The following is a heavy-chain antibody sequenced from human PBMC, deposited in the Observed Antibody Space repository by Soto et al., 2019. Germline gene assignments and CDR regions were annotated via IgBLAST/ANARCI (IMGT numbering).Heavy chain of an antibody. J-gene: IGHJ5*02. Sequence: PSETLSLTCTVSGGSISGYFWSWIRQPPGRGLEWIGYVYYSGSTTYNPSLKGRVSMSVDTSKNQFSLKLSSVTAADTAVYYCTRDYESGSYRNWFDPWGQGTLVTVS. CDR3: TRDYESGSYRNWFDP. D-gene: IGHD3-10*01. CDR1: GGSISGYF. V-gene: IGHV4-59*01. CDR2: VYYSGST.